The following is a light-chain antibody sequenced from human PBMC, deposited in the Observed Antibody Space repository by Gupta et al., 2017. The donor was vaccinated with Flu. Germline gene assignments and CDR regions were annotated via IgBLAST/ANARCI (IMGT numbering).Light chain of an antibody. CDR1: KANSGSNT. Sequence: SKANSGSNTVSCYQQLPGTAPKLLIYINNHRRSGVPDRFSGSKSDASASLAISGLQSEDEADYYCASWDDSLNCGVFGGGTKLTVL. CDR3: ASWDDSLNCGV. CDR2: INN. J-gene: IGLJ3*02. V-gene: IGLV1-44*01.